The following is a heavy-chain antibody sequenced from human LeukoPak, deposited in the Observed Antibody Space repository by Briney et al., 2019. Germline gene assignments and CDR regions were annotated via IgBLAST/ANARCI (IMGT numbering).Heavy chain of an antibody. V-gene: IGHV3-23*01. CDR3: ANYIQRPPGMDV. CDR1: GFTFSSYA. J-gene: IGHJ6*02. D-gene: IGHD2-15*01. CDR2: INANGRNT. Sequence: PGGSLRLSCAASGFTFSSYAMSWVRQAPGKGLEWVSSINANGRNTYYADSVKGRFTISTDNSKNTVYLQMNSLRAEDTALYFCANYIQRPPGMDVWGQGTMVTVSS.